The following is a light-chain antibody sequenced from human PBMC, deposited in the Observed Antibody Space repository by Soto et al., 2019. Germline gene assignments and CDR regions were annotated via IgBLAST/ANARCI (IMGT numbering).Light chain of an antibody. CDR1: SSDFGGYNY. CDR3: SSYAGSNNPLYV. V-gene: IGLV2-8*01. J-gene: IGLJ1*01. CDR2: EVS. Sequence: QSALTQPPSASGSPGQSVTISCTGTSSDFGGYNYVSWYQQHPGKAPKLMIYEVSKRPSGVPDRFSGSKSGNTASLTVSGLQAEDEADYYCSSYAGSNNPLYVFGTGTKVTVL.